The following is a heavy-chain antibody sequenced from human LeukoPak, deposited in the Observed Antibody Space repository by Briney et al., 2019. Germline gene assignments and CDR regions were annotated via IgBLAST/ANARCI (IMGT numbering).Heavy chain of an antibody. CDR2: ISAYNGNT. CDR1: GYTFTSYG. V-gene: IGHV1-18*01. Sequence: GSVKVSCQASGYTFTSYGISWVRQAPGQGLEWMGWISAYNGNTNYAQKLQGRVTVTTDTSTSTAYMELRSLRSDDTAVYYCARRRITIFGVVTNHAVYGMDVWGQGTTVTVSS. CDR3: ARRRITIFGVVTNHAVYGMDV. J-gene: IGHJ6*02. D-gene: IGHD3-3*01.